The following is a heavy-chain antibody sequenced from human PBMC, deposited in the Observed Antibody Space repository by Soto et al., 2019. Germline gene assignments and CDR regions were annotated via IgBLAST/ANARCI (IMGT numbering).Heavy chain of an antibody. D-gene: IGHD6-19*01. CDR3: VREASGWYSRGSIDF. V-gene: IGHV3-23*01. Sequence: GGSLRLSCAASGFSFSNYAMNWVRQAPGKGLEWVSVISGSGGSASYADSVQGRFTISRDNSNNTLYLQMNSLRAEDTAIYSCVREASGWYSRGSIDFWGRGTMVTVSS. CDR1: GFSFSNYA. J-gene: IGHJ3*01. CDR2: ISGSGGSA.